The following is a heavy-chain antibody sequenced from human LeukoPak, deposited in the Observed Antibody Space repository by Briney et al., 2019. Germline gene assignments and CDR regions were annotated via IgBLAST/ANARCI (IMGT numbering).Heavy chain of an antibody. CDR2: IISSSRSI. J-gene: IGHJ5*01. V-gene: IGHV3-21*06. D-gene: IGHD1-26*01. CDR3: ARERSGPAVRAHIWFDP. CDR1: GFSFSVDN. Sequence: GGAPIHSSVDPGFSFSVDNIDWGRHAPRRRLERVLSIISSSRSIYYAYSLEGRITISRNNIKNSVFLQMSGLRVDDTAVYYCARERSGPAVRAHIWFDPWGRGTLVIVSS.